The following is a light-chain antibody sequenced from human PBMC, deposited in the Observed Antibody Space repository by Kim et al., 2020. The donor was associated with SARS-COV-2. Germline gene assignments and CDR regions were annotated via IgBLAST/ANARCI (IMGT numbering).Light chain of an antibody. J-gene: IGKJ2*01. Sequence: DIQMTQSHSTLSASVGDRVTITCRASQSISSWLAWYQQKPGKAPKLLIYKASSLESGVPSRFSGSGSGTEFTLTISRLQPDDFASYYCQQYNGYPLTFGQGTKLEI. CDR3: QQYNGYPLT. CDR1: QSISSW. CDR2: KAS. V-gene: IGKV1-5*03.